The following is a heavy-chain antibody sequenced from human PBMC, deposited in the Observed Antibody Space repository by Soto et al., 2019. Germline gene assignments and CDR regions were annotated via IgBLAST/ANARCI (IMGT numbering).Heavy chain of an antibody. CDR3: ARGGRTTVTTYYYYGMDV. CDR1: GFTFSSYS. D-gene: IGHD4-4*01. J-gene: IGHJ6*02. CDR2: ISSSSSYI. Sequence: PGGSLRLSCAASGFTFSSYSMNWVRQAPGKGLEWVSSISSSSSYIYYADSVKGRFTISRDNAKNSLYLQMNSLRAEDTAVYYCARGGRTTVTTYYYYGMDVWGQGTTVTVSS. V-gene: IGHV3-21*01.